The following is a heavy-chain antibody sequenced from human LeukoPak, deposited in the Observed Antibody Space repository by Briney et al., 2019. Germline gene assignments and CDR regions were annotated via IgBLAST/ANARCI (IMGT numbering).Heavy chain of an antibody. J-gene: IGHJ4*02. D-gene: IGHD3-10*01. CDR2: ISGSGGST. CDR1: GFTFSSYA. V-gene: IGHV3-23*01. Sequence: GGSLRLSCAASGFTFSSYAMSWVRQAPGKGLGWVSAISGSGGSTYYADSVKGRFTISRDNSKNTLYLQMNSLRAEDTAVYYCAKDPAVRGVIIEVSYFDYWGQGTLVTVSS. CDR3: AKDPAVRGVIIEVSYFDY.